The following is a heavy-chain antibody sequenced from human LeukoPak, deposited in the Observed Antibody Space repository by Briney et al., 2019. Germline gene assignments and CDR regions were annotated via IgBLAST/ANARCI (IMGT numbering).Heavy chain of an antibody. J-gene: IGHJ6*03. CDR3: AKSPYDFWSGYYSYYYYYYMDV. D-gene: IGHD3-3*01. CDR1: GFTISNNY. CDR2: IYSGGFT. Sequence: GGSLRLSCAASGFTISNNYIRWLRQAPGKGLEWVSHIYSGGFTQFAGSVRGRFTMSRDSSKNTLYLQMNSLRAEDTAVYYCAKSPYDFWSGYYSYYYYYYMDVWGKGTTVTVSS. V-gene: IGHV3-66*01.